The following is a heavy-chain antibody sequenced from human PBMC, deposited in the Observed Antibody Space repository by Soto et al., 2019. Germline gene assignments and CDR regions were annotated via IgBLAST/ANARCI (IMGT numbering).Heavy chain of an antibody. D-gene: IGHD1-1*01. CDR1: GFTFSSYA. Sequence: PGGSLRLSCAASGFTFSSYAMSWVRQAPGKGLEWVSAISGSGGSTYYADSVKGRFTISRDNSKNTLYLQMNSLRAEDTAVYYCAKEEAGRYRSLQSLPHYWGQGTLVTVSS. CDR3: AKEEAGRYRSLQSLPHY. CDR2: ISGSGGST. V-gene: IGHV3-23*01. J-gene: IGHJ4*02.